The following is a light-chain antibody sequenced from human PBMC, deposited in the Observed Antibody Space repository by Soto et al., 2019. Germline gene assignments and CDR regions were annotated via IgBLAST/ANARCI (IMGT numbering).Light chain of an antibody. J-gene: IGKJ4*01. V-gene: IGKV3-20*01. CDR2: GAS. CDR1: QSVSSSY. CDR3: QQYGSPLT. Sequence: EFVMTQSPGALSLSPGERATLSCRASQSVSSSYLAWYQQKPGQAPRLLIYGASSRATGIPDRFSGSGSGTDFTLTISRLEPEDFAVYYCQQYGSPLTFGGGTKV.